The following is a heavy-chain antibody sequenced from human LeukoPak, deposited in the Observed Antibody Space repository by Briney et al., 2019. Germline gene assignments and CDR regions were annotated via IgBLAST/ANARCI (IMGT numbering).Heavy chain of an antibody. CDR3: ARGGLQWELLSWFDP. CDR2: IWYDRSNK. V-gene: IGHV3-33*01. D-gene: IGHD1-26*01. CDR1: GFTFSSYG. J-gene: IGHJ5*02. Sequence: GGSLRLSCAASGFTFSSYGMHWVRQAPGKGLEWVAVIWYDRSNKYYADSVKGRFTISRDNSKNTLYLQMNSLRAEDTAVYYCARGGLQWELLSWFDPWGQGTLVTVSS.